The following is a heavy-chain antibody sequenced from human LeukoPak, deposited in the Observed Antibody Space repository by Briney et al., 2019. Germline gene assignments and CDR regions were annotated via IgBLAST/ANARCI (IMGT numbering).Heavy chain of an antibody. Sequence: PSETLSLTCTVSGGSISSGDYYWSWIRQPPGKALEWIGYIYYSGSTYYNPSLKSRVTISVDTSKNQFSLKPSSVTAADTAVYYCARESDCSSTSCYGGGNWFDPWGQGTLVTVSS. J-gene: IGHJ5*02. D-gene: IGHD2-2*01. CDR3: ARESDCSSTSCYGGGNWFDP. CDR1: GGSISSGDYY. V-gene: IGHV4-30-4*08. CDR2: IYYSGST.